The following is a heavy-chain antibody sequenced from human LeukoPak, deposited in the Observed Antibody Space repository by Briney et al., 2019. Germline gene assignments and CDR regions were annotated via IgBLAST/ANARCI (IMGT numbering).Heavy chain of an antibody. CDR3: AGVRYYYDSSDGAFDI. Sequence: GASVKISCKASGYTFTGYYMHWVRQAPGQGLEWMGWINPNSGGTNYAQKFQGRVTMTRDTSISTAYMELSRLRSDDTAVYYCAGVRYYYDSSDGAFDIWGQGTMVTVSS. J-gene: IGHJ3*02. D-gene: IGHD3-22*01. CDR2: INPNSGGT. V-gene: IGHV1-2*02. CDR1: GYTFTGYY.